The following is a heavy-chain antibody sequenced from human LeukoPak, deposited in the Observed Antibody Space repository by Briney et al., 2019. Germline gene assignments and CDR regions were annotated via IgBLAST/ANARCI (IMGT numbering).Heavy chain of an antibody. V-gene: IGHV3-23*01. CDR1: GITLSNYG. CDR2: ISDSGGRT. D-gene: IGHD1-1*01. Sequence: GGSLRLSCAVSGITLSNYGMSWVRQAPGKGLEWDAGISDSGGRTNYADSVKGRFTISRDNARNSLYLQMSSLRAEDTAVYFCARITTNGYFEYWGQGTLVTVSS. J-gene: IGHJ4*02. CDR3: ARITTNGYFEY.